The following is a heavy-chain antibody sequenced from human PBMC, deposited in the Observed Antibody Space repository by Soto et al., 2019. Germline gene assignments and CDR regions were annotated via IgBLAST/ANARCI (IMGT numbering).Heavy chain of an antibody. J-gene: IGHJ2*01. CDR2: IYASGRT. CDR3: ARHFDVDPSLDHYYFDL. V-gene: IGHV4-4*07. Sequence: QVQLQESGPGLVKPSETLSLTCTVSGVSITPYFWSWIRQPAGEAPEWLGHIYASGRTTYNPSLKSRVTMFVSQAQVSLRLTSVTAADTAVYYCARHFDVDPSLDHYYFDLWCRGALGTVSS. CDR1: GVSITPYF. D-gene: IGHD3-9*01.